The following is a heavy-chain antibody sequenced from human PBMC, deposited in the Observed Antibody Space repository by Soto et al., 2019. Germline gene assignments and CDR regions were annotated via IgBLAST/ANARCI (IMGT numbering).Heavy chain of an antibody. CDR1: GGSISSYY. CDR2: IYYSGST. V-gene: IGHV4-59*01. Sequence: PSETLSLTCTASGGSISSYYWSWIRQPPGKGLEWIGYIYYSGSTNYNPSLKSRVTISVDTSKNQFSLKLSSVTAADTAVYYCAGKYYYDSSGYYSVDYWGQGTLVTVSS. CDR3: AGKYYYDSSGYYSVDY. D-gene: IGHD3-22*01. J-gene: IGHJ4*02.